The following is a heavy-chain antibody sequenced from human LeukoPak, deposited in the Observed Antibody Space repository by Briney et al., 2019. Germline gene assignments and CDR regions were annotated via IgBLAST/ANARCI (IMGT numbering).Heavy chain of an antibody. J-gene: IGHJ5*02. CDR3: ARGGIAVADNWFDP. CDR1: GGSISSYY. D-gene: IGHD6-19*01. Sequence: SETLSLTCTVSGGSISSYYWSWIRQPAGKGLEWIGRIYTSGSTNYNPSLKSRVTMSVDTSKNQFSLKLSSATAADTAVYYCARGGIAVADNWFDPWGQGTLVTVSS. V-gene: IGHV4-4*07. CDR2: IYTSGST.